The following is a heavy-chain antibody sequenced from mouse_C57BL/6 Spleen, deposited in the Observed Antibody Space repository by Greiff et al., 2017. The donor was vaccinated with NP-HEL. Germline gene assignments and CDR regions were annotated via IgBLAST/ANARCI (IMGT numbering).Heavy chain of an antibody. CDR1: GFTFSSYA. Sequence: EVNLVESGGGLVKPGGSLKLSCAASGFTFSSYAMSWVRQTPEKRLEWVATISDGGSYTYYPDNVKGRFTISRDNAKNNLYLQMSHLKSEDTAMYYCARDLMSAFAYWGQGTLVTVSA. CDR3: ARDLMSAFAY. V-gene: IGHV5-4*01. CDR2: ISDGGSYT. J-gene: IGHJ3*01. D-gene: IGHD2-3*01.